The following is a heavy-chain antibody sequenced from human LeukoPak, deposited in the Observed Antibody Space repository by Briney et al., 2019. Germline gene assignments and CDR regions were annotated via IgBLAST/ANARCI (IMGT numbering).Heavy chain of an antibody. J-gene: IGHJ6*02. CDR1: GFTFSSYS. Sequence: PGGSLRLSCAASGFTFSSYSMNWVRQAPGKGLEWVSSISSSSSYIYYADSVKGRFTISRDNAKNSLYLQMNSLRAEDTAVYYCARDQVGIVDYYYGMDVWGQGTTVTVSS. D-gene: IGHD1-26*01. CDR3: ARDQVGIVDYYYGMDV. V-gene: IGHV3-21*01. CDR2: ISSSSSYI.